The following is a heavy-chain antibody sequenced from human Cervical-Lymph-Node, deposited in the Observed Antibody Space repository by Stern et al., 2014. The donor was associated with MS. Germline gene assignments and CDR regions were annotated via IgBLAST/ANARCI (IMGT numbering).Heavy chain of an antibody. CDR3: ARGRGGNYRYYFDY. J-gene: IGHJ4*02. CDR2: ISIGGSYI. D-gene: IGHD4-23*01. V-gene: IGHV3-21*01. CDR1: GFTFSSYS. Sequence: EVQLEESGGGLVKPGGSLRLSCAASGFTFSSYSMNWVRQAPGKGLEWVASISIGGSYIYYADSLKGRFTISRDNAKNSLYLQMNSLRAEDTAVYYCARGRGGNYRYYFDYWGQGTLVTVSS.